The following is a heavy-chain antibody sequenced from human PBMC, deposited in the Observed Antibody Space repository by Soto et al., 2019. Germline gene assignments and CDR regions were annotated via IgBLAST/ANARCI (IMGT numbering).Heavy chain of an antibody. V-gene: IGHV4-61*05. CDR1: GGSISSTSYY. J-gene: IGHJ4*02. CDR2: IYYSGST. CDR3: ARTDSGYFDY. Sequence: LSLTCTVSGGSISSTSYYWGWIRQPPGKGLEWIGYIYYSGSTNYNPSLKSRVTISVDTSKNQFSLKLSSVTAADTAVYYCARTDSGYFDYWGQGTLVTVSS. D-gene: IGHD1-26*01.